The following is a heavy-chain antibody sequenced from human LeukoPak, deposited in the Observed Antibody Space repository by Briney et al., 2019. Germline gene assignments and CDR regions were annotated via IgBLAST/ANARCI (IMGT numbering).Heavy chain of an antibody. CDR3: ASLSSSYSFDY. D-gene: IGHD6-13*01. CDR2: TYYSGST. V-gene: IGHV4-59*01. Sequence: PSETLSLTCTVSGGSISSYYWSWIRQPPGKGLEWIGYTYYSGSTNYNSSLKSRVTISVDTSKNQFSLKLSSVTAADTAVYYCASLSSSYSFDYWGQGTLVTVSS. J-gene: IGHJ4*02. CDR1: GGSISSYY.